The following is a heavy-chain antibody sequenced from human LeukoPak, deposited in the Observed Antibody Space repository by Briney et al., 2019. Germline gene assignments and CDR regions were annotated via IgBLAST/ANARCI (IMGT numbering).Heavy chain of an antibody. Sequence: TASETVSLTCDVYDVSYSGFFWVWLRQPPGQGLEWIGDINHSGLTNYNPSLKCRVPMSVDTSKNHFSLKLSSVTAADTAVYFWAIFTGYLYFDYWGQGTLVTVPS. V-gene: IGHV4-34*01. CDR2: INHSGLT. J-gene: IGHJ4*02. CDR1: DVSYSGFF. D-gene: IGHD3-9*01. CDR3: AIFTGYLYFDY.